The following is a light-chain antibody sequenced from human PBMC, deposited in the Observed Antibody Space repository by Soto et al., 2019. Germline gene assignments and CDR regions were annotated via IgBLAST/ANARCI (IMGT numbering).Light chain of an antibody. CDR3: QQYGSTPYT. CDR1: QSVRSSY. J-gene: IGKJ2*01. V-gene: IGKV3-20*01. CDR2: GVS. Sequence: EIVLTQSPGTLSLSPGERVTLSCRASQSVRSSYLAWYQQKPGQPPRLLIYGVSTRATGIPDRFSGSGSGTDFTLTISRLEPEDFAVYSCQQYGSTPYTFGQGTKMEIK.